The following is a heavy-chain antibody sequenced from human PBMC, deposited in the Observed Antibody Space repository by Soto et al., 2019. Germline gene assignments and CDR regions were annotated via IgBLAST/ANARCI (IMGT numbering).Heavy chain of an antibody. D-gene: IGHD6-6*01. CDR2: IIPVFGTT. V-gene: IGHV1-69*01. J-gene: IGHJ4*02. Sequence: QVQLVQSGAEVKKPGSSVRVSCKASGGTLNSYTISWVRQAPGQGLEWMGGIIPVFGTTDYAQKFQGRVTITADQSAGTVYVKLFSLRSEDTAIYYWSISDSYARGVFWGQGTLVTVSS. CDR1: GGTLNSYT. CDR3: SISDSYARGVF.